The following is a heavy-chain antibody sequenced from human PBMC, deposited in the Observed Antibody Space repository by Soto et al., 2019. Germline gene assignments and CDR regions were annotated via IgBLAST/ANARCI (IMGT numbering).Heavy chain of an antibody. CDR3: ARAKIAFDI. Sequence: TGGSLRLSCAASGFTFSSYAMHWVRQAPGKGLEYVSAISSNGGSTYYANSVKGRFTISRDNSKNTLYLQMGSLRAEDMAVYYCARAKIAFDIWGQGTMVTVSS. V-gene: IGHV3-64*01. CDR1: GFTFSSYA. CDR2: ISSNGGST. J-gene: IGHJ3*02.